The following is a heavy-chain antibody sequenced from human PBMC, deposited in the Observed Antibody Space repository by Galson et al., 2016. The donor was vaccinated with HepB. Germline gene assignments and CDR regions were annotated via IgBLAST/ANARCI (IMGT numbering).Heavy chain of an antibody. CDR1: GFSLSTSGVG. D-gene: IGHD5-18*01. Sequence: PALVKPPQTLTLTCSFSGFSLSTSGVGVGWIRQPPGKALEWLALIFWNDDKRYSPSLKSRLSITKDTSKNQVVLTMTNMDPVDTATYYCAHRPRGYSFGTYFDYWGQGTLVTVSS. V-gene: IGHV2-5*01. CDR2: IFWNDDK. J-gene: IGHJ4*02. CDR3: AHRPRGYSFGTYFDY.